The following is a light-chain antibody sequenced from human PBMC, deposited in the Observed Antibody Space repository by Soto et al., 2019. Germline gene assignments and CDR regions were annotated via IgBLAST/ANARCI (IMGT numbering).Light chain of an antibody. J-gene: IGKJ1*01. CDR3: HQYNNWPRT. CDR2: GAS. CDR1: QSVNYN. Sequence: EIVMTQSPATLSVSPGERATLSCRASQSVNYNLAWYQQKPGQAPRLLIYGASSRATGIPARFSGSGSGTEFTLSISSLQSEDFAVYHCHQYNNWPRTFGQGTKVDIK. V-gene: IGKV3-15*01.